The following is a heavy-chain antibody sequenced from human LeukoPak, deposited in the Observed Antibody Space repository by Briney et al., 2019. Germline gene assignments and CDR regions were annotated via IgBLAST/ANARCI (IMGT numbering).Heavy chain of an antibody. V-gene: IGHV3-7*04. D-gene: IGHD2-21*02. CDR2: IRQDGSEK. CDR3: ARDMRGDGIDI. CDR1: GFSFISFW. Sequence: GGSLILSCADPGFSFISFWMTWVRQAPGKGLEWVANIRQDGSEKYYVDSVEGRFAISRDNAKKSLFLQMNSLRVEDTAVYYCARDMRGDGIDIWGQGTMVTVSS. J-gene: IGHJ3*02.